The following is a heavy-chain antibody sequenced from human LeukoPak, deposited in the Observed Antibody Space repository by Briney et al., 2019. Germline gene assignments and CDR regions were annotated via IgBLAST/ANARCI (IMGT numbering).Heavy chain of an antibody. CDR3: ARDNTVTTSSHYYYYMDV. Sequence: GRSLRLSCAASGFTLSSYNIHWGRQAPGKGLEWVAVISFDGSKKYYADSVKGRFTISRDNSKNTLYLQMNSLRAEDTAVYYCARDNTVTTSSHYYYYMDVWGKGTTVTVSS. J-gene: IGHJ6*03. D-gene: IGHD4-11*01. CDR2: ISFDGSKK. CDR1: GFTLSSYN. V-gene: IGHV3-30*04.